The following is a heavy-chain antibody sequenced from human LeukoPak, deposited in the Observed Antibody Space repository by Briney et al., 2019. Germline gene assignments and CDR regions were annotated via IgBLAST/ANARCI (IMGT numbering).Heavy chain of an antibody. J-gene: IGHJ4*02. CDR1: GGSISSGGYS. V-gene: IGHV4-30-2*01. Sequence: SESLSLTCTVSGGSISSGGYSWSWIRQPPGKGLEWIGCIYHIYHSGSTNYNPFLKSRVTMSVDTSKNQFSLKLSSVTAADTAVYYCARKAAAGTTPNLFDYWGQGTLVTVSS. CDR2: IYHSGST. CDR3: ARKAAAGTTPNLFDY. D-gene: IGHD6-13*01.